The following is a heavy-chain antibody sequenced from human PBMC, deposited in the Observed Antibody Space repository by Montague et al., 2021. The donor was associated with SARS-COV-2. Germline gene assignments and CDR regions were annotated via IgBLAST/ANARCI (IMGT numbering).Heavy chain of an antibody. D-gene: IGHD3-22*01. Sequence: SLRLSCAASGFTFSSYDMHWVRQATGKGLEWVSTIGTAGDTYYPGSVKGRFTISRENAKNSLYLQMNSLRAGDTAVYYCVRGGYYDSSGYYSDAFDIWGQGTMVTVSS. CDR3: VRGGYYDSSGYYSDAFDI. V-gene: IGHV3-13*01. CDR2: IGTAGDT. J-gene: IGHJ3*02. CDR1: GFTFSSYD.